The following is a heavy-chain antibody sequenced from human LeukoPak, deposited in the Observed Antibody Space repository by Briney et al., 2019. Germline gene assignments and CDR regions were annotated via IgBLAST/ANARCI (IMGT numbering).Heavy chain of an antibody. J-gene: IGHJ5*02. CDR2: IREERGQE. V-gene: IGHV3-7*03. D-gene: IGHD5-18*01. CDR1: GLTVSNHW. CDR3: ASLDTAKQPLANH. Sequence: QTGGSLRLSCVASGLTVSNHWMSWVRRAPGKGLEWVANIREERGQEYYVDSVKGRFTISKNSAKSSLYLQMNTLRVEDTAMYYCASLDTAKQPLANHWGQGTLVTVSS.